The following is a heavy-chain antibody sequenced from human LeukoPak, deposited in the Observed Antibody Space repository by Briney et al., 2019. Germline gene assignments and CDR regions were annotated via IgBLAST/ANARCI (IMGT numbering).Heavy chain of an antibody. Sequence: ASVRVSCTASGYTFTSYYMHWVRQAPGQGLEWMGIINPSGGSTSYAQKFQGRVTMTRDTSTSTVHMELSSLRSEDTAVYYCAREYSSSSGFDYWGQGTLVTVSS. CDR2: INPSGGST. J-gene: IGHJ4*02. CDR3: AREYSSSSGFDY. CDR1: GYTFTSYY. D-gene: IGHD6-6*01. V-gene: IGHV1-46*01.